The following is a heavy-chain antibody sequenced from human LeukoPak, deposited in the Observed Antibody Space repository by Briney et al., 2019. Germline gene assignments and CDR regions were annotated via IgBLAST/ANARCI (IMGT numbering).Heavy chain of an antibody. V-gene: IGHV4-39*01. CDR3: ARHGRRMVRGNYYFDY. CDR1: GDSISSSSYY. D-gene: IGHD3-10*01. CDR2: IYYSGST. J-gene: IGHJ4*02. Sequence: PSETLSLTCTVSGDSISSSSYYWDWIRQPPGKGLEWIGSIYYSGSTYYNPSLKSRVTISVDTSKNQFSLKLTSVTAADTAVYYCARHGRRMVRGNYYFDYWGQGTLVTVSS.